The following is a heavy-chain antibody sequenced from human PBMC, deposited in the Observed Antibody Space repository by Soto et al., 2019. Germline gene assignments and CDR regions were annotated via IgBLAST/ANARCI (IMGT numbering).Heavy chain of an antibody. J-gene: IGHJ3*02. CDR3: ARDKDFCSGGSGYSRNAFDI. V-gene: IGHV3-48*01. CDR2: MTSDSNTI. Sequence: LRLSCAASGFPFSIYSMNWVRQAPEKGLEWVSYMTSDSNTIHYADSVKGRFTISRDNAKNSLWLQMNSLRVEDTAVYYCARDKDFCSGGSGYSRNAFDIWGQGTMVTVSS. CDR1: GFPFSIYS. D-gene: IGHD2-15*01.